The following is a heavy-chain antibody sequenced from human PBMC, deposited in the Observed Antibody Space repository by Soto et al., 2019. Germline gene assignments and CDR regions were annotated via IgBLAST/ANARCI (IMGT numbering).Heavy chain of an antibody. CDR3: ARDYGDYFDY. CDR2: IHNSGST. V-gene: IGHV4-31*03. J-gene: IGHJ4*02. D-gene: IGHD4-17*01. Sequence: QVQLQESGPGLVKPSQTLSLTCSVSGGSISSGGYFWTRIRQHPGKGLEWIGYIHNSGSTYYNPSLKSRVTISADTSKNHFSLKLNSVTAADTAVYYCARDYGDYFDYWGQGTLVTVSS. CDR1: GGSISSGGYF.